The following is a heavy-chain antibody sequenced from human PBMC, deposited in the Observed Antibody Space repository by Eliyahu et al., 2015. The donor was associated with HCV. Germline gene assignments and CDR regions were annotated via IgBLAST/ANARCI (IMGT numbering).Heavy chain of an antibody. CDR1: GGXIRXXSHY. D-gene: IGHD3-22*01. J-gene: IGHJ5*02. V-gene: IGHV4-39*01. Sequence: QLQLQESGPGLVKPSETLSXTCTVSGGXIRXXSHYWGWIRQPPGKGLEWIGSIYYNGNTYYNPSLDSRVIISVDTSKNQFSLKLSSVTATDTAVYYCARLDYDSSGSVNWFDPWGQGTLVTVSS. CDR2: IYYNGNT. CDR3: ARLDYDSSGSVNWFDP.